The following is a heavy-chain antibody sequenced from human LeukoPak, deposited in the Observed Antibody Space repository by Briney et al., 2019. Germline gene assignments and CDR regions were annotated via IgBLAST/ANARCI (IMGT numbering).Heavy chain of an antibody. J-gene: IGHJ3*02. CDR1: GITFSNSG. CDR2: IGHDGRNK. CDR3: ARDAPGGAAAGTGAFDI. V-gene: IGHV3-30*02. Sequence: GGSLRLSCEASGITFSNSGMHWVRQAPGKGLEWVAYIGHDGRNKFYTESLRGRFTISGDNSKNTLYLQMNSLRAEDTAVYYCARDAPGGAAAGTGAFDIWGQGTMVTVSS. D-gene: IGHD6-13*01.